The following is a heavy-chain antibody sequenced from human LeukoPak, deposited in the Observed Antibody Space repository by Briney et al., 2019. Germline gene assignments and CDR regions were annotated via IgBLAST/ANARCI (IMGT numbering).Heavy chain of an antibody. D-gene: IGHD4-17*01. CDR3: ARETNGDYSFDY. CDR1: GGTFSSYA. V-gene: IGHV1-69*13. CDR2: IIPIFGTA. Sequence: SVKVSCKASGGTFSSYAISWVRQAPGQGLEWMGGIIPIFGTANYAQKLQGRVTITADESASTAYMGLSSLRSEDTAVYYCARETNGDYSFDYWGQGTLVTVSS. J-gene: IGHJ4*02.